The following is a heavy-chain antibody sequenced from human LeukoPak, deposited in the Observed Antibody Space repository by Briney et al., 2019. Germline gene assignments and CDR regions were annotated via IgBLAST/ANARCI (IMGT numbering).Heavy chain of an antibody. CDR3: AGGVVTAPYYFDY. V-gene: IGHV4-61*01. D-gene: IGHD2-21*02. CDR2: IYFSGST. Sequence: PSESLSLTCTASGCSVSSGTYYWGWIRQPPGQGLEWIGYIYFSGSTKYSPSLKSRVTISVDTSKNQFSLKLTSVTAADTAVYFCAGGVVTAPYYFDYWGQGTLVTVSS. J-gene: IGHJ4*02. CDR1: GCSVSSGTYY.